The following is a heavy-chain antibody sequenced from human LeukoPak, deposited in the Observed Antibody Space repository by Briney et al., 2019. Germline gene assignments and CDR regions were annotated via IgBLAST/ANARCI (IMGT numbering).Heavy chain of an antibody. J-gene: IGHJ5*02. CDR3: ARSGLFMVRGVRGFDP. D-gene: IGHD3-10*01. Sequence: KPSETLSLTCAVYGGSFSGYYWSWIRQPPGKGLEWIGEINHSGCTNYNPSLKSRVTISVDTSKNQFSLKLSSVTAADTAVYYCARSGLFMVRGVRGFDPWGQGTLVTVSS. CDR1: GGSFSGYY. V-gene: IGHV4-34*01. CDR2: INHSGCT.